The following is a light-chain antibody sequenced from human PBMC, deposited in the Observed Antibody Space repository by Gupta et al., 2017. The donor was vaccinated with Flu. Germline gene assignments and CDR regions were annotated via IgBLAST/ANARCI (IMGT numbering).Light chain of an antibody. CDR1: SSNIGSKT. Sequence: QSVLTQPPSASGTPGQTVTVSCSGSSSNIGSKTVNWYQQFSGTAPRLLIYYNNRRPSGVPDRFSGSTSGSSASLAISGLQSEDEATYFCAAWDDSLTAWVFGGGTQLNV. CDR2: YNN. V-gene: IGLV1-44*01. CDR3: AAWDDSLTAWV. J-gene: IGLJ3*02.